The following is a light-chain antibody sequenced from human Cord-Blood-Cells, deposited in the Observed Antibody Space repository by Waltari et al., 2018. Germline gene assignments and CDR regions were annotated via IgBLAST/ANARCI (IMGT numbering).Light chain of an antibody. V-gene: IGKV2-28*01. CDR3: MQDLQTPYT. CDR2: LGS. Sequence: IVMTQSPPSLPVTPGGPASISCRSSQSFLNSNGNNYLDWYLQKPGQPPQLLIYLGSNRASGVPDRFSGSGSGTDFTLKISRVEAEDVGVYYCMQDLQTPYTFGQGTKLEIK. CDR1: QSFLNSNGNNY. J-gene: IGKJ2*01.